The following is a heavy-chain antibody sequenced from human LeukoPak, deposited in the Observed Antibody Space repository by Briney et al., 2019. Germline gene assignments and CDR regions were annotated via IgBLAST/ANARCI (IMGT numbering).Heavy chain of an antibody. CDR2: IKSKTDGGTT. CDR3: TTDKYYYDSSGYYYH. V-gene: IGHV3-15*01. J-gene: IGHJ5*02. CDR1: GFTFSNAW. Sequence: GGSLRLSCAASGFTFSNAWMSWVRQAPGKGLEWVGRIKSKTDGGTTDYAAPVKGRFTISRDDSKNTLYLQMNSLKTVDTAVYYCTTDKYYYDSSGYYYHWGQGTLVTVSS. D-gene: IGHD3-22*01.